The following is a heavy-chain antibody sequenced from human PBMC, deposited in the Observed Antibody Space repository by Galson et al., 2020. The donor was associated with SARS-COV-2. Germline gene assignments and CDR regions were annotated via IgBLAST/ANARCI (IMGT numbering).Heavy chain of an antibody. Sequence: LSLTCAASGFTFSSYAMHWVRQAPGKGLEWVAVISYDGSNKYYADSVKGRFTISRDNSKNTLYLQMNSLRAEDTAVYYCARETPSWGSPTDYWGQGTLVTVSS. CDR1: GFTFSSYA. CDR3: ARETPSWGSPTDY. J-gene: IGHJ4*02. D-gene: IGHD3-16*01. CDR2: ISYDGSNK. V-gene: IGHV3-30*01.